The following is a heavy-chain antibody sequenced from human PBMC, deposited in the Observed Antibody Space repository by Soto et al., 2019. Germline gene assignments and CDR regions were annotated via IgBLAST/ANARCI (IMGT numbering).Heavy chain of an antibody. V-gene: IGHV3-64*01. J-gene: IGHJ4*02. D-gene: IGHD1-7*01. CDR2: ISSNGGTT. CDR3: VRRVSGNYDY. Sequence: LRLSCVASGFTFSSYDMHWVRQAPGKGLEYVSSISSNGGTTYYGNSVKGRFTISRDNSKNTLYLQMGSLRAEDMAVYYCVRRVSGNYDYWGQGTLVTVS. CDR1: GFTFSSYD.